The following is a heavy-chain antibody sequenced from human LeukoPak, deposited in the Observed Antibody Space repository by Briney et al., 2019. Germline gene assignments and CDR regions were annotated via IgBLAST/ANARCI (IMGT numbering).Heavy chain of an antibody. J-gene: IGHJ4*02. CDR1: GFTFSTYT. CDR3: ANNGGNSYFDY. Sequence: GGSLRLSGAASGFTFSTYTMNWVRQAPGKGLEWVSSISSSSNNINYADSVKGRFTISRDNAMNSVHLQMNSLRVEDTAVYYCANNGGNSYFDYWGQGTLVTVSS. V-gene: IGHV3-21*01. D-gene: IGHD4-23*01. CDR2: ISSSSNNI.